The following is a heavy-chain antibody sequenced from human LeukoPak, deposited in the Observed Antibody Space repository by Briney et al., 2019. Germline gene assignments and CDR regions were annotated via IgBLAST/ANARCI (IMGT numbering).Heavy chain of an antibody. CDR2: IYPGDSDT. CDR1: GYSFTSYW. CDR3: ASRKKGMATAGFDY. V-gene: IGHV5-51*01. Sequence: GESLKISCKGSGYSFTSYWSGWVRQMLGKGLEWMGIIYPGDSDTRYSPSFQGQVTISAEKSISTAYLQWSSLKASDTALYYCASRKKGMATAGFDYWGQGTLVTVSS. J-gene: IGHJ4*02. D-gene: IGHD5-24*01.